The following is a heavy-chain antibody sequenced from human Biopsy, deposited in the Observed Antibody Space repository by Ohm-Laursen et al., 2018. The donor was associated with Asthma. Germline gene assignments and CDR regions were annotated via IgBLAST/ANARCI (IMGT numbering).Heavy chain of an antibody. V-gene: IGHV3-9*01. J-gene: IGHJ6*02. CDR2: ISWNSGNI. D-gene: IGHD3-16*01. Sequence: SLRLSCAASGFRFDDYAMYWVRQAPGKGLEWVAGISWNSGNIGYAVSVKGRFIVSRDNVKNSLYLQMNSLRAEDTALYYCAKDMGAGGNDPDSFIGYYGMDVWGQETTVTVSS. CDR1: GFRFDDYA. CDR3: AKDMGAGGNDPDSFIGYYGMDV.